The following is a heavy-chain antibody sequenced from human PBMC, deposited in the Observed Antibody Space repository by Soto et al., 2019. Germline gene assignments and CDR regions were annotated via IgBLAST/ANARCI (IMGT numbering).Heavy chain of an antibody. Sequence: QVQLVESGGGVVQPGRSLRLSCAASGFIFSNYAMYWVRQAPGEGLEWVAFMSYDGTTKYYADSVKGRFTISRDNSKNTLYLQMNNLRPEDTGVYYCSREVLWSRYFDYWGQGTLVTVSS. V-gene: IGHV3-30-3*01. CDR3: SREVLWSRYFDY. J-gene: IGHJ4*02. CDR2: MSYDGTTK. D-gene: IGHD2-21*01. CDR1: GFIFSNYA.